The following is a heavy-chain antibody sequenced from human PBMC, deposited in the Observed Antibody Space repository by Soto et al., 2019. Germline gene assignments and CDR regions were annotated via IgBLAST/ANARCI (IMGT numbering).Heavy chain of an antibody. CDR1: GYTFTSYL. D-gene: IGHD2-15*01. CDR3: ARHLAATPIFAY. V-gene: IGHV1-18*01. CDR2: ISAYNGNT. Sequence: APVKVSCKASGYTFTSYLISWVRQAPGQGLEWMGWISAYNGNTNYAQKLQGRVTMTTDTSTSTAYMELRSLRSDDTAVYYCARHLAATPIFAYWGQGALVTVSS. J-gene: IGHJ4*02.